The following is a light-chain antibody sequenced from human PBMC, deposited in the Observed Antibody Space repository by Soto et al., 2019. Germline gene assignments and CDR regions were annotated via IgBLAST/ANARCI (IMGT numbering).Light chain of an antibody. CDR2: EVS. J-gene: IGLJ2*01. Sequence: QSVLTQPPSASGSPGQSVTISCTGTSSDVAGYNYVSWYQQHPGKAPKIMIYEVSKRPSGVPDRFSGSKSSNTASLTVSELQDEDEADYYCSSYAGNNNLVFGGGTKLTVL. V-gene: IGLV2-8*01. CDR3: SSYAGNNNLV. CDR1: SSDVAGYNY.